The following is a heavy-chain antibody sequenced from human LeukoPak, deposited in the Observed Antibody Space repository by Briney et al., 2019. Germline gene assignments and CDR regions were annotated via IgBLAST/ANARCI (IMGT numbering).Heavy chain of an antibody. Sequence: PSETLSHTCTVSGGSISSSSYYWGWIRQPPGKGLEWIGSIYYSGSTYYNPSLKSRVTISVDTSKNQFSLKLSSVTAADTAVYYCARRGFLEYDLDYYYYYMDVWGKGTTVTVSS. D-gene: IGHD3-3*01. CDR1: GGSISSSSYY. J-gene: IGHJ6*03. CDR3: ARRGFLEYDLDYYYYYMDV. V-gene: IGHV4-39*01. CDR2: IYYSGST.